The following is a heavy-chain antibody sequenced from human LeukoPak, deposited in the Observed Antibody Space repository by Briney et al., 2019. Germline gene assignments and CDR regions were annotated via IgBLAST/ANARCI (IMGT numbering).Heavy chain of an antibody. CDR1: GFTFSSYW. V-gene: IGHV3-74*01. Sequence: GGSLRLSCAASGFTFSSYWMHWVRQGPGKGLVWVSRINSDGSYTSYTDSVKGRFTISRDNAKSTLYLQMNSLRAEDTAVYYCINDDGNYAIDHWGQGTLVTVSS. CDR2: INSDGSYT. D-gene: IGHD1-7*01. J-gene: IGHJ4*02. CDR3: INDDGNYAIDH.